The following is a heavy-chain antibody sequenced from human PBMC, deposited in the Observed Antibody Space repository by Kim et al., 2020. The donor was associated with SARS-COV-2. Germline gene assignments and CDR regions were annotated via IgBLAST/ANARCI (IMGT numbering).Heavy chain of an antibody. CDR2: IVYDGDEK. CDR1: GFTFSNYV. J-gene: IGHJ3*02. Sequence: GGSLRLSCVASGFTFSNYVMHWVRQAPGKGLEWVAGIVYDGDEKYYADSVEGRFTISRDNSKSTLSLQMNSLRAEDTAVYYCATELGRYSAYDIWGQGTLVTVSS. D-gene: IGHD1-1*01. V-gene: IGHV3-33*01. CDR3: ATELGRYSAYDI.